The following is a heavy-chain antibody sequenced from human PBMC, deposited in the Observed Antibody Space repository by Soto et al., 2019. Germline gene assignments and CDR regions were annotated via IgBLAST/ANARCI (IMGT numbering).Heavy chain of an antibody. J-gene: IGHJ4*02. CDR3: SNGAYDAFCSGPKEDY. D-gene: IGHD3-3*01. V-gene: IGHV3-30*18. CDR1: GFTFSTCV. CDR2: LGYDGSNK. Sequence: GGSLRLSGAASGFTFSTCVMHGVRQAPGKGWEGGAVLGYDGSNKFYADSVKDRFTISRDNSKNTLYLQMNSLRAEETAVYYYSNGAYDAFCSGPKEDYWGQGTLVTVSS.